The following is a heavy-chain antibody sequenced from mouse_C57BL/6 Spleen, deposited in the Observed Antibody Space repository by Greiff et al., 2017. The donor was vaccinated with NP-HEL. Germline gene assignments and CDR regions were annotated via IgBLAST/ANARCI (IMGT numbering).Heavy chain of an antibody. D-gene: IGHD1-1*01. CDR2: ISYDGSN. J-gene: IGHJ2*01. CDR3: ARESSD. CDR1: GYSITSGYY. Sequence: EVKLMESGPGLVKPSQSLSLTCSVTGYSITSGYYWNWIRQFPGNKLEWMGYISYDGSNNYNPSLKNRISITRDTSKNQFFLKLNSVTTEDTATYYCARESSDWGQGTTLTVSS. V-gene: IGHV3-6*01.